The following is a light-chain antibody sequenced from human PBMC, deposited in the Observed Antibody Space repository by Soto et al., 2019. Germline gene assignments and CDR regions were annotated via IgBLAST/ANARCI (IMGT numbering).Light chain of an antibody. V-gene: IGLV2-8*01. CDR3: CSYAGPSTWV. Sequence: QSALTQPPSASGSPGQSVTISCTGTSSDVGGYNYVSWYQQHPGKAPKLMIYEVTKRPSGVPDRFSGSKSGNTASLTVSGLQAEDEADYYCSYAGPSTWVFGGGTKLTVL. CDR1: SSDVGGYNY. CDR2: EVT. J-gene: IGLJ3*02.